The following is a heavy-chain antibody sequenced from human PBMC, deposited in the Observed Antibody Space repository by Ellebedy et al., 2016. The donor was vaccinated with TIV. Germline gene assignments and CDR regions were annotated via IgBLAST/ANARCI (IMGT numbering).Heavy chain of an antibody. D-gene: IGHD6-13*01. CDR1: GFSFRTYA. V-gene: IGHV3-30-3*01. J-gene: IGHJ3*02. CDR3: AAAAGAGDDAFDI. Sequence: GESLKISXAVSGFSFRTYAMHWVRQAPGKGLEWVAVISYDGSNKYYADSVKGRFTISRDNSKNTMYLQMNSLRVEDTAVYYCAAAAGAGDDAFDIWGQGTMVTVPS. CDR2: ISYDGSNK.